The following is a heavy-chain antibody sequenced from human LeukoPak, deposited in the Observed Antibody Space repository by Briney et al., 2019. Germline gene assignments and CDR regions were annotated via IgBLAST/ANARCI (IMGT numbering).Heavy chain of an antibody. CDR1: GFTVSNAW. Sequence: GGSLRLSCAASGFTVSNAWMSWVRQAPGRWRECVGRIKSKTDGGKTDYAGPLKGRFTISRDDPKKKLFLQMNSLKTEHTDVYYCTTDHDTSSWTFIYWGQGTLVTVSS. J-gene: IGHJ4*02. CDR3: TTDHDTSSWTFIY. V-gene: IGHV3-15*01. CDR2: IKSKTDGGKT. D-gene: IGHD6-13*01.